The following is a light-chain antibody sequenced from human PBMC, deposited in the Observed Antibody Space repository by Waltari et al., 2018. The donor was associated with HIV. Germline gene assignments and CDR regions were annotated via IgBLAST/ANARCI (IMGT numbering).Light chain of an antibody. CDR3: AAWDDSLNGVV. J-gene: IGLJ2*01. Sequence: QSVLTHPPSASGTPGQRVTLSSSGRSSTIGSTTVTWYQQPPGTAPKPLMYSNKQRPSGVPDRFSGSKSGTSASLAIRGLQSEDEADYYCAAWDDSLNGVVFGGGTKLTVL. CDR2: SNK. V-gene: IGLV1-44*01. CDR1: SSTIGSTT.